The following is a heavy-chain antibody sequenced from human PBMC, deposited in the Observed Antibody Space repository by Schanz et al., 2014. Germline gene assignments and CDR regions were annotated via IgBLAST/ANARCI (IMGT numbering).Heavy chain of an antibody. Sequence: GQLVESGGGLVQPGGSLRLSCAASGFTFSNYAMSWVRQAPGKGLEWVSSIVGGGGRTYYADSVKGRFTISRDNSRKTLSLQMNSLRAEDTAVYYCAKQHGVIQQVSDYWGQGTLVTVSS. V-gene: IGHV3-23*04. CDR2: IVGGGGRT. CDR1: GFTFSNYA. J-gene: IGHJ4*02. CDR3: AKQHGVIQQVSDY. D-gene: IGHD3-22*01.